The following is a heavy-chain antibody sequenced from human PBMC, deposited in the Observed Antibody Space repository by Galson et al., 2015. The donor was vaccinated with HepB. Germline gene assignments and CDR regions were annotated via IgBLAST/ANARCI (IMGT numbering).Heavy chain of an antibody. V-gene: IGHV3-7*03. Sequence: SLRLSCAXSGFSFSNYWMSWVRQAPGKGLEXVANIKQDGSEKNYVDSVKGRFTISRDNTQNSLYLQMNSLRADDTAVYYCTRDMVRGHWGLGTLVTVSS. CDR2: IKQDGSEK. J-gene: IGHJ4*02. CDR3: TRDMVRGH. CDR1: GFSFSNYW. D-gene: IGHD3-10*01.